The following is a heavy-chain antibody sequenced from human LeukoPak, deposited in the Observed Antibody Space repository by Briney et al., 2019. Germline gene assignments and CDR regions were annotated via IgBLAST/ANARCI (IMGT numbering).Heavy chain of an antibody. CDR3: ARDRYYEPNYYYYYGMDV. CDR2: ISAYNGNT. J-gene: IGHJ6*02. V-gene: IGHV1-18*01. CDR1: GYTFTSYG. D-gene: IGHD3-3*01. Sequence: ASVKVSCKASGYTFTSYGISWVRQAPGQGLEWMGWISAYNGNTNYAQKLQGRVTMTTDTSTSTAYMELRSLRSDDTAVYYCARDRYYEPNYYYYYGMDVWGQGTTVTVPS.